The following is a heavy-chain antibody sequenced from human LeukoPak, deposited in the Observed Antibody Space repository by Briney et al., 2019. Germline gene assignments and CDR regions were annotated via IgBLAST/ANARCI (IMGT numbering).Heavy chain of an antibody. CDR2: ITGSGVST. Sequence: GGSLRLSCAASGFTFSGYTMTWVRQAPGKGLEWVSGITGSGVSTYYADSVKGRFTISRDNSKNTLYLQMNGLRAEDTALYYCAELGATVDYWGQGTLVTVSS. CDR3: AELGATVDY. D-gene: IGHD1-26*01. J-gene: IGHJ4*02. V-gene: IGHV3-23*01. CDR1: GFTFSGYT.